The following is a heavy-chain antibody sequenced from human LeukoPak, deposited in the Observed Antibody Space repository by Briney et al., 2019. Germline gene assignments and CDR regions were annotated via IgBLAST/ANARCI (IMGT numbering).Heavy chain of an antibody. CDR1: GVSFSTYYY. CDR3: AREGSYGGADAFDI. Sequence: SETLSLTCSVSGVSFSTYYYWSWIRQPPGKGLEWIGYIYYSGSTNYNPSLKSRVTISVDTSKNQFSLKLSSVTAADTAVYYCAREGSYGGADAFDIWGQGTMVTVSS. J-gene: IGHJ3*02. CDR2: IYYSGST. D-gene: IGHD5-18*01. V-gene: IGHV4-59*01.